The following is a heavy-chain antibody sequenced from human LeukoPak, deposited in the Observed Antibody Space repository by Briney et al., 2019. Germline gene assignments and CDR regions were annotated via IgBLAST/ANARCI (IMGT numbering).Heavy chain of an antibody. D-gene: IGHD4-23*01. Sequence: SETLSLTCTVSGGSVSSGSYYWSWIRQPPGKGLEWIGYIYYSGSTNYNPSLKSRVTISVDTSKNQFSLKLSSVTAADTAVYYCARDPRYGGNSNAFDIWGQGTMVTVSS. CDR1: GGSVSSGSYY. CDR3: ARDPRYGGNSNAFDI. V-gene: IGHV4-61*01. CDR2: IYYSGST. J-gene: IGHJ3*02.